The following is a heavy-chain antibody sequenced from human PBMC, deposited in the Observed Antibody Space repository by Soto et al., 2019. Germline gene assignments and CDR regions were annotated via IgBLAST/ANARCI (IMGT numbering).Heavy chain of an antibody. J-gene: IGHJ4*02. V-gene: IGHV3-33*01. CDR2: IWYDGSNK. CDR1: GFTFSSYG. CDR3: ARDLRIAGAGPVDY. Sequence: QVQLVESGGGVVQPGRSLRLSCAASGFTFSSYGMHWVRQAPGKGLEWVAVIWYDGSNKYYADSVKGRFTISRDNSKNTLYLQMNSLRADDTAAYYCARDLRIAGAGPVDYWGQGTLVTVSA. D-gene: IGHD6-13*01.